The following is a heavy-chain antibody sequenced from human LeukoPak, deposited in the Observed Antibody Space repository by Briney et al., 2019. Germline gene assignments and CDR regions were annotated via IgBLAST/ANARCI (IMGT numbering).Heavy chain of an antibody. J-gene: IGHJ5*02. V-gene: IGHV1-2*02. CDR3: ARDSLGYSGYDYWFDP. CDR1: GYTFTGYY. Sequence: ASVKVSCKASGYTFTGYYMHWVRQAPGQGLEWMGWINPSSGGTNYAQKFQGRVTMTRDTSISTAYMELSRLRSDDTAVYYCARDSLGYSGYDYWFDPWGQGTLVTVSS. D-gene: IGHD5-12*01. CDR2: INPSSGGT.